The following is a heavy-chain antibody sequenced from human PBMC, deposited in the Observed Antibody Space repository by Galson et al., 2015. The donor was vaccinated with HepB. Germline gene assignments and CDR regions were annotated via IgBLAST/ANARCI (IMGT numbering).Heavy chain of an antibody. CDR2: IRSKAAGGTT. CDR1: GFTFSNTW. Sequence: SLILYCAASGFTFSNTWMNWVRQVQGKGLEWVGRIRSKAAGGTTDFAAPVKGRFTISRDDSKNMLYLEMNSLKSEDTAVYYCATGRGISGPNNYCDDWGQGTLVTVSS. CDR3: ATGRGISGPNNYCDD. D-gene: IGHD3-10*01. J-gene: IGHJ4*02. V-gene: IGHV3-15*01.